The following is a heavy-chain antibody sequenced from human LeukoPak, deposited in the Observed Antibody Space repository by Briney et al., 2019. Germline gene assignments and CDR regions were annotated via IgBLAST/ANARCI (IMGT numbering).Heavy chain of an antibody. D-gene: IGHD3-10*01. Sequence: ASETLSLTCTVSGGSISSYYWSWIRQPPGKGLEWIGEINHSGSTNYNPSLKSRVTISVDTSKNQFSLKLSSVTAADTAVYYCARQRRVRGAKEVYYYYYYYMDVWGKGTT. CDR1: GGSISSYY. CDR3: ARQRRVRGAKEVYYYYYYYMDV. CDR2: INHSGST. V-gene: IGHV4-34*01. J-gene: IGHJ6*03.